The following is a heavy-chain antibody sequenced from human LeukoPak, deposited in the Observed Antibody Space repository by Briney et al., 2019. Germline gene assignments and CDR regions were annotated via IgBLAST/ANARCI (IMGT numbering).Heavy chain of an antibody. CDR1: GYTFTSYD. CDR2: MNLNSGNT. CDR3: ARGNLYDFWSGYYPYYYYMDV. J-gene: IGHJ6*03. D-gene: IGHD3-3*01. V-gene: IGHV1-8*01. Sequence: ASAKVSCKASGYTFTSYDINWVRQATGQGLEWMGWMNLNSGNTGYAQKFQGRVTMTRNTSISTAYMELSSLRSEDTAVYYCARGNLYDFWSGYYPYYYYMDVWGKGTTVTVSS.